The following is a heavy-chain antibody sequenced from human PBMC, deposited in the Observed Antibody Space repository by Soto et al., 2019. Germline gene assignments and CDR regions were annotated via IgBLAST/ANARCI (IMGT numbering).Heavy chain of an antibody. CDR3: ARRRISPAADY. Sequence: QLQLQESGPGLVKPSETLSLTCTVSGGSITSSSYYWGWIRQPPGKGLEWLGSIYYSGSTYYNPSLKSPVTISVGTSKDSFALKLSSLTAAHTAGYYCARRRISPAADYWGQGTLVTVSS. J-gene: IGHJ4*02. CDR2: IYYSGST. CDR1: GGSITSSSYY. V-gene: IGHV4-39*01.